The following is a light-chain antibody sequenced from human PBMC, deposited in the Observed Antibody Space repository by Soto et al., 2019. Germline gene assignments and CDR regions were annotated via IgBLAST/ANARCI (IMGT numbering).Light chain of an antibody. CDR1: QSVSNY. CDR3: QHYNNWPPWT. CDR2: DAS. V-gene: IGKV3-15*01. J-gene: IGKJ1*01. Sequence: EIVLTQSPGTLSLSPGERATLSCRASQSVSNYLAWYQQKPGQVPRLLIYDASTRATGIPARFSGSGSGTEFTLTISSLQSEDFAVYYCQHYNNWPPWTFGQGTKVDIK.